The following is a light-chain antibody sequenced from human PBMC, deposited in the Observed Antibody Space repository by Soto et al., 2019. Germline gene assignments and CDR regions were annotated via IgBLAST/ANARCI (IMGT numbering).Light chain of an antibody. CDR1: SSDVGGYNY. V-gene: IGLV2-14*01. Sequence: QSALTQPASVSGSPGQSITISCTGTSSDVGGYNYLSWNQQHPGKAPKVIIYEVSNRPSGVSNRFSGSKSGNTASLTISGLQAEDEADYFCSSYTTSGTPVFGGGPKLTVL. J-gene: IGLJ3*02. CDR2: EVS. CDR3: SSYTTSGTPV.